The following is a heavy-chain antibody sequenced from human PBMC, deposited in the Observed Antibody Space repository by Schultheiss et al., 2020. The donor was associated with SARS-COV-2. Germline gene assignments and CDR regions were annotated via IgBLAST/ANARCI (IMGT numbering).Heavy chain of an antibody. V-gene: IGHV1-69*10. D-gene: IGHD3-10*01. CDR2: IIPIFGIA. J-gene: IGHJ6*02. Sequence: SVKVSCKASGYTFTGYYMHWVRQAPGQGLEWMGGIIPIFGIANYAQKFQGRVTITADKSTSTAYMELSSLRSEDTAVYYCSRDPYGSGRQNYYYYGMDVWGQGTTVTVSS. CDR1: GYTFTGYY. CDR3: SRDPYGSGRQNYYYYGMDV.